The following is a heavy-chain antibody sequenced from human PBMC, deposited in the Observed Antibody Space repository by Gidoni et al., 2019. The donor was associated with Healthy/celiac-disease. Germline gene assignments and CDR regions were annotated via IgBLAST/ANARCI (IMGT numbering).Heavy chain of an antibody. Sequence: QVQLQESGPGLVKPSETLSLTCTVSGGSISSYYWSWIRQPPGKGLEWIGYIYYSGITNYNPSLKSRVTISVDTSKNQFSLKLSSVTAADTAVYYCARDSAPQFITFGPYYGMDVWGQGTTVTVSS. CDR3: ARDSAPQFITFGPYYGMDV. J-gene: IGHJ6*02. CDR2: IYYSGIT. V-gene: IGHV4-59*01. D-gene: IGHD3-16*01. CDR1: GGSISSYY.